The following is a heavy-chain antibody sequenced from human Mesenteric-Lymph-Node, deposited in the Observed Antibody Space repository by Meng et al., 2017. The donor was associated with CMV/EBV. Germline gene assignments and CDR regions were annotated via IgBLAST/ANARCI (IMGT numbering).Heavy chain of an antibody. V-gene: IGHV3-30*04. CDR3: SKDGGKSDLDP. J-gene: IGHJ5*02. Sequence: GESLKISCAASGFTFSSYAMHWVRQAPGKGLEWVTAISYDGNNKFYTDSVKGRFTISRDNSKNTLYLQIYSLRAEDTAVYYWSKDGGKSDLDPWGQGTRVTVSS. D-gene: IGHD3-3*01. CDR2: ISYDGNNK. CDR1: GFTFSSYA.